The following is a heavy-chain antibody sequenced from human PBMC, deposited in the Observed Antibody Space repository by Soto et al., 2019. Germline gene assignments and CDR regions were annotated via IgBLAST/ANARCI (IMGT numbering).Heavy chain of an antibody. D-gene: IGHD3-3*01. Sequence: QVQLVESGGGVVQPGRSLRLSCAASGFTFSSYGMHWVRQAPGKGLEWVAVIWYDGSNKYYADSVKGRFTISRDNSKNTLYLQMNSLRAEDTAVYYCARGDLYYDFWSGYYTGIDYWGQGTLVTVSS. J-gene: IGHJ4*02. CDR3: ARGDLYYDFWSGYYTGIDY. CDR2: IWYDGSNK. CDR1: GFTFSSYG. V-gene: IGHV3-33*01.